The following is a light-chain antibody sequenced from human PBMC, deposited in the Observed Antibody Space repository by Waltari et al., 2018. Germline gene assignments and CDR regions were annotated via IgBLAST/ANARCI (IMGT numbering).Light chain of an antibody. CDR2: DAS. Sequence: EIVLTQSPATLSLSPGERATLSCRASQSIDNYLAWYQQKPGQVPRLLIYDASNRATGIPARFSGSRSGADFTHIISSLEPEDFAVYYCHQRSNWPLTFGGGTKVEIK. CDR1: QSIDNY. CDR3: HQRSNWPLT. J-gene: IGKJ4*01. V-gene: IGKV3-11*01.